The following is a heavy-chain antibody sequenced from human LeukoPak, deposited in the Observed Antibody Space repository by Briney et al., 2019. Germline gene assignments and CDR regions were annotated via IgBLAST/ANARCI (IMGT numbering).Heavy chain of an antibody. Sequence: SETLSLTCAVSGGSISGYYWSWIRQPPGKGLKWIGYVYYSGNTKYNPSLKSRVTMSVDTSKNQFSLRLSSVTARDTAVYYCARHGDSSSYYFDYWGQGTLVTVSS. CDR1: GGSISGYY. CDR3: ARHGDSSSYYFDY. CDR2: VYYSGNT. D-gene: IGHD6-6*01. J-gene: IGHJ4*02. V-gene: IGHV4-59*08.